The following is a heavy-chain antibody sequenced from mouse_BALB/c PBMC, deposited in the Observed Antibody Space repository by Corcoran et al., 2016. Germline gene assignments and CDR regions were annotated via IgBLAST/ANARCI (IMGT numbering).Heavy chain of an antibody. CDR1: GYTFTEYT. CDR3: ARTYYRYDERNSMDY. CDR2: INPNNGGT. J-gene: IGHJ4*01. D-gene: IGHD2-14*01. V-gene: IGHV1-18*01. Sequence: EVQLHQSGPELVKPRASVKTSCKTSGYTFTEYTMHWVKQSLGKCLELFGGINPNNGGTSYNQKCKGKATWTVDTSSSTAYMELRSLTSEDSAVYYCARTYYRYDERNSMDYWGQGTSVTVSS.